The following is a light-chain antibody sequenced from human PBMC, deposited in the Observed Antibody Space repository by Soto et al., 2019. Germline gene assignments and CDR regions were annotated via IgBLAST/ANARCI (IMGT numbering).Light chain of an antibody. CDR1: QDITNY. V-gene: IGKV1-33*01. CDR3: QQYDNRPVT. CDR2: AAS. Sequence: DIQMTQSPPSLSASVGDRVTITCQASQDITNYLNWYQQKPGKAPKLLIYAASNLETGVPSRFSGSGSGTDFTFTISSLQPEDVATYYCQQYDNRPVTFGQGTRLEIK. J-gene: IGKJ5*01.